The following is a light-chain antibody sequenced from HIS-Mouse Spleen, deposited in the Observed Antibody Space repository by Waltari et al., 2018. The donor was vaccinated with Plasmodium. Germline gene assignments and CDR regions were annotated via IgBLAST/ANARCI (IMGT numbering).Light chain of an antibody. CDR3: YSTDSSGNHRV. Sequence: SYELTQPPSVSVSPGQTARITSSGDALPKKYPYWYQQKSGQAPVLVIYEERKRPSGIPERFSGSSSGTMATLTISGAQVEDEADYYCYSTDSSGNHRVFGGGSKLTVL. CDR1: ALPKKY. J-gene: IGLJ3*02. CDR2: EER. V-gene: IGLV3-10*01.